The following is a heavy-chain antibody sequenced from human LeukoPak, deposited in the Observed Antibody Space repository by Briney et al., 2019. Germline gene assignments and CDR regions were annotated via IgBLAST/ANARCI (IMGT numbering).Heavy chain of an antibody. CDR1: GGSISSSSYY. Sequence: SETLSLTCTVSGGSISSSSYYWGWIRQPPGKGLEWIGSIYYSGSTYYNPSLKSRVTISVDTSKNQFSLKLSSVTAADTAVYYCARGRYCSSTSCYLRGYYYYYMDVWGKGTTVTVSS. J-gene: IGHJ6*03. CDR2: IYYSGST. D-gene: IGHD2-2*01. CDR3: ARGRYCSSTSCYLRGYYYYYMDV. V-gene: IGHV4-39*07.